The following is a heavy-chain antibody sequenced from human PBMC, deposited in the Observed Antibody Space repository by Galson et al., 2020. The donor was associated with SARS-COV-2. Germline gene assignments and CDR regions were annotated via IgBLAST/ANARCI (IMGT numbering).Heavy chain of an antibody. J-gene: IGHJ6*02. V-gene: IGHV4-31*03. CDR1: GGSISSGGYY. Sequence: PSETLSLTCIVSGGSISSGGYYWSWIRQHPGKGLEWIGYIYHSGSTFHNPSLKSRLTISVDTSKNQFSMKLSSVTAADTAVYYCARSTGVRYYGSGTYYSPNYYSGLDVWGQGTTVTVSS. D-gene: IGHD3-10*01. CDR2: IYHSGST. CDR3: ARSTGVRYYGSGTYYSPNYYSGLDV.